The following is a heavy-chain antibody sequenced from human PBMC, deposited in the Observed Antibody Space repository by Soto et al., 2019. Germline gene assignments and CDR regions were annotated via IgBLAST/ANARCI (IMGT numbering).Heavy chain of an antibody. CDR1: GYSFTSYW. J-gene: IGHJ4*02. D-gene: IGHD3-22*01. CDR3: ARTLSDSYDSSGLDY. V-gene: IGHV5-51*01. CDR2: IYPGDSDT. Sequence: PGESLKICCKGSGYSFTSYWIGLVRQIPGKGLEWMGIIYPGDSDTRYSPSFKGQVTISADKSISTAYLKWSSLKASDTAMYCCARTLSDSYDSSGLDYWGQGTLVTVSS.